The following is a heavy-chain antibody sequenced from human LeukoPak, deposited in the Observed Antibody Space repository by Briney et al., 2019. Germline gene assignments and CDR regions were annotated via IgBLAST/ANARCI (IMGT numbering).Heavy chain of an antibody. J-gene: IGHJ4*02. Sequence: GASVKVSCKASGGTFSSYAISWVRQAPGQGLEWMGGIIPIFGTANYAQKFQGRVTITTDESTSTAYMELSSLRSEDTAVYYCASPSSGYYLLDYWGQGTLVTVSS. D-gene: IGHD3-22*01. CDR1: GGTFSSYA. CDR2: IIPIFGTA. V-gene: IGHV1-69*05. CDR3: ASPSSGYYLLDY.